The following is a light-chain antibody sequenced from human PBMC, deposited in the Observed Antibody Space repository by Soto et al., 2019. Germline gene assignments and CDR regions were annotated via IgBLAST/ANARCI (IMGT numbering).Light chain of an antibody. V-gene: IGKV3-20*01. CDR1: QSVTSSY. J-gene: IGKJ4*01. CDR2: GAS. CDR3: QQYGSSPLT. Sequence: EIVLTQSPGTLSLSPGERATLSCRASQSVTSSYLAWYQQKPGQASRLLSYGASSRATGIPDRFSGSGSGTDFTLTISRLEPEDYAVYYCQQYGSSPLTFGGGTKVEIK.